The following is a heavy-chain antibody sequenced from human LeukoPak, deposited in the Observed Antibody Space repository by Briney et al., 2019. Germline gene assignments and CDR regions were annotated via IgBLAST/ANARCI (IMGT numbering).Heavy chain of an antibody. D-gene: IGHD6-13*01. Sequence: PSETLSLTCTVSGGSISSSSYYWGWIRQPPGKGLEWIGSIHYTGSTFYSPSLQSRVTISVDTSKNQFSLNLRSVTATDTAVYYCAREEASAGDYWGQGTLVTVSS. J-gene: IGHJ4*02. CDR1: GGSISSSSYY. V-gene: IGHV4-39*01. CDR3: AREEASAGDY. CDR2: IHYTGST.